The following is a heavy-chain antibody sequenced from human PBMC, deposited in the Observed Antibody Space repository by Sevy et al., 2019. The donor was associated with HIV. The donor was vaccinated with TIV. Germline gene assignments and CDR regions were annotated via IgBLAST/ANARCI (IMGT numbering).Heavy chain of an antibody. V-gene: IGHV1-69*13. CDR2: IIPIFGTA. J-gene: IGHJ3*02. CDR3: ARGNGFYYDSSGYYIPDAFDI. CDR1: GGTFSSYA. D-gene: IGHD3-22*01. Sequence: ASVKVSCKASGGTFSSYAISWVRQAPGQVLEWMGGIIPIFGTANYAQKFQGRVTITADESTSTAYMELSSLRSEDTAVYYCARGNGFYYDSSGYYIPDAFDIWGQGTMVTVSS.